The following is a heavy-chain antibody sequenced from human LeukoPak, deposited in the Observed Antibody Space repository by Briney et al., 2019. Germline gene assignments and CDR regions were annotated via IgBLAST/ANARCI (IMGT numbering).Heavy chain of an antibody. CDR2: INHSGST. CDR1: GGSFSGYY. CDR3: ARGCSDIVATIKARCFDY. Sequence: SETLSLTCAVYGGSFSGYYWSWIRQPPGKGLEWIGEINHSGSTNYNPSLKSRVTISVDTSKNQFSLKLSSVTAADTAVYYCARGCSDIVATIKARCFDYWGQGTLVTVSS. D-gene: IGHD5-12*01. V-gene: IGHV4-34*01. J-gene: IGHJ4*02.